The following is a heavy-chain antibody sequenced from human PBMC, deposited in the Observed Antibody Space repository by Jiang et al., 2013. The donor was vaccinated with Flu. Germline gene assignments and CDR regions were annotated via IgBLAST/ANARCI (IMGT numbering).Heavy chain of an antibody. D-gene: IGHD3-10*01. Sequence: AQKFQGRVTMTRNTSISTAYMELSSLRSEDTAVYYCARALEGGSGLDVWGQGTTVTVSS. V-gene: IGHV1-8*01. J-gene: IGHJ6*02. CDR3: ARALEGGSGLDV.